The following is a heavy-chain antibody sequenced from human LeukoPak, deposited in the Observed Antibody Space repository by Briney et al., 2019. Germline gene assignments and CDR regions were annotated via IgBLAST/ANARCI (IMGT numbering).Heavy chain of an antibody. V-gene: IGHV3-30-3*01. D-gene: IGHD1-26*01. CDR2: ISYDGSNK. Sequence: GGSLRLSCAVSGFIFSGSAMHWVRQAPGKGLEWVAVISYDGSNKYYADSVKGRFTISRDNSKNTLYLQMNSLRAEDTAVYYCARGYGSYYYFDYWGQGTLVTVSS. CDR3: ARGYGSYYYFDY. CDR1: GFIFSGSA. J-gene: IGHJ4*02.